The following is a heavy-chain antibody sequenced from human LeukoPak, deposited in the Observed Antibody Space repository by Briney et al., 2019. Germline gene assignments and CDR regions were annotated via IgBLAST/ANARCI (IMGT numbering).Heavy chain of an antibody. CDR1: GGTFSSYA. J-gene: IGHJ4*02. CDR2: IIPIFGTA. D-gene: IGHD6-19*01. V-gene: IGHV1-69*13. CDR3: ARYTVAGTVYFDY. Sequence: SVKVSCKASGGTFSSYAISWVRQAPGQGLEWMGGIIPIFGTANYAQKFQGRVSITADESTSTAYMELSSLRSEDTAVYYCARYTVAGTVYFDYWGQGTLVTVSS.